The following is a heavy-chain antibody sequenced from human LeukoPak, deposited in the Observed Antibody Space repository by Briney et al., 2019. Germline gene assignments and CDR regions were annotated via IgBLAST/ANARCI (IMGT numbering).Heavy chain of an antibody. CDR1: RFTFSSYS. J-gene: IGHJ4*02. CDR2: ISSSGSYI. V-gene: IGHV3-21*01. D-gene: IGHD3-10*01. Sequence: PGGSLRLSCAASRFTFSSYSMNWVRQAPGKGLEWVSSISSSGSYIYYADSVKGRFTISRDNSKNTLYLQMNSLRAEDTAVYYCASNTHSYGSGSYSYWGQGTLVTVSS. CDR3: ASNTHSYGSGSYSY.